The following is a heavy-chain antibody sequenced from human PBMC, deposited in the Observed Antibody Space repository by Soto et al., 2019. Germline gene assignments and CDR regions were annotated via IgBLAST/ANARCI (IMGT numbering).Heavy chain of an antibody. V-gene: IGHV3-23*01. CDR2: FSGSGGST. CDR1: GLTFSSYD. Sequence: XLSFASSGLTFSSYDMSFVRQAPVKGLEWVSAFSGSGGSTYYADSVKGGFTISRDNSKNTLYLQKSSLRAEDTAVYYCAKDPNRHPRLAYYFDYWGQGTLVTVSS. J-gene: IGHJ4*02. CDR3: AKDPNRHPRLAYYFDY.